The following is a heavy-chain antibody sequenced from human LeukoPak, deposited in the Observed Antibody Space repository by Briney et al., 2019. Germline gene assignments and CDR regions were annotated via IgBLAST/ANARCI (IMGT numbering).Heavy chain of an antibody. CDR1: GGSFSGYY. CDR3: AREEEEWSAHY. Sequence: SETLSLTCAVYGGSFSGYYWSWVRQPPGKGLEWIGEINHSGSTNYNPSLKSRVTMSVDTSKNQFSLKLSSVTAADTAVYYCAREEEEWSAHYWGQGTLVTVSS. D-gene: IGHD3-3*01. CDR2: INHSGST. V-gene: IGHV4-34*01. J-gene: IGHJ4*02.